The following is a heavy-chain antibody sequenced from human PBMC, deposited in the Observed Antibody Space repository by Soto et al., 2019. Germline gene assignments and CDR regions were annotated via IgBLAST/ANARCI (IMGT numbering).Heavy chain of an antibody. D-gene: IGHD3-10*01. CDR1: GGSVSSGNYY. Sequence: PSETLSLTCTVSGGSVSSGNYYWSWIRQPPGKGLEWIGYFYYTGSTNYNPSLKSRVTISIDASKNQFSLRLSSVTAADTAVYYCASRSGGSVNSWGQGTLVTVSS. CDR2: FYYTGST. V-gene: IGHV4-61*01. CDR3: ASRSGGSVNS. J-gene: IGHJ5*02.